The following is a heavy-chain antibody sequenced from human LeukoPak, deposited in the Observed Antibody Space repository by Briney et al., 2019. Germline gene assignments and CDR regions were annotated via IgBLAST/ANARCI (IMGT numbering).Heavy chain of an antibody. J-gene: IGHJ4*02. CDR2: INHSGST. Sequence: PSETLSLTCTVSGDSISSGNFYWSWIRQPPGKGLEWIGEINHSGSTNYNPSLKSRVTISVDTSKNQFSLKLSSVTAADTAVYYCARRVYYDILKWGQGTLVTVSS. D-gene: IGHD3-9*01. V-gene: IGHV4-39*07. CDR3: ARRVYYDILK. CDR1: GDSISSGNFY.